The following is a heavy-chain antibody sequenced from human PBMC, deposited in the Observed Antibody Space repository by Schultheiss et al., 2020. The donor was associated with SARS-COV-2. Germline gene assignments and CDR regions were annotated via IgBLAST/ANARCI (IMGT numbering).Heavy chain of an antibody. CDR1: GFTFGDYA. D-gene: IGHD1-26*01. Sequence: GGSLRLSCTTSGFTFGDYAMSWFRQAPGKGLEWVSGINWNGDSTGYADSVKGRFTISRDNAKNSLYLQMNSLRAEDTALYHCARGQWELPHWYFDLWGRGTLVTVSS. CDR2: INWNGDST. CDR3: ARGQWELPHWYFDL. J-gene: IGHJ2*01. V-gene: IGHV3-20*01.